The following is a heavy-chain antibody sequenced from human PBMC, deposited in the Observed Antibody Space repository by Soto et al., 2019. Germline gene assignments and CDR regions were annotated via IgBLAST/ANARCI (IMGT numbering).Heavy chain of an antibody. J-gene: IGHJ6*02. CDR3: ARDRGDIVVVPAAIYYYYYYGMDV. CDR2: INPSGGST. D-gene: IGHD2-2*01. CDR1: GYTFTSYY. Sequence: ASVKVSCKASGYTFTSYYMHWVRQAPGQGLEWMGIINPSGGSTSYTQKFQGRVTMTRDTSTSTVYMELSSLRSEDTAVYYCARDRGDIVVVPAAIYYYYYYGMDVWGQGTTVTVSS. V-gene: IGHV1-46*01.